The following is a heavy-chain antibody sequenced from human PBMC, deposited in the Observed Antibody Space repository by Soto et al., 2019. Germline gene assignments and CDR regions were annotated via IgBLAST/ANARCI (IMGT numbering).Heavy chain of an antibody. CDR1: GFTFSSYW. D-gene: IGHD4-4*01. J-gene: IGHJ4*02. CDR2: IKRDGGST. CDR3: AKDKGHDYSKFMFDD. Sequence: PGGSLRLSCAASGFTFSSYWMSWVRQAPEKGLEWVANIKRDGGSTYYADSVKGRFTISRDNAKNTLYLQMNSLRAEDTAVYYCAKDKGHDYSKFMFDDWGQGTLVTVSS. V-gene: IGHV3-7*03.